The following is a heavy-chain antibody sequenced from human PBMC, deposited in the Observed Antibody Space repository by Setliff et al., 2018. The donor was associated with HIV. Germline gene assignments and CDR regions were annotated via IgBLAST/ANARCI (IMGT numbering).Heavy chain of an antibody. D-gene: IGHD2-15*01. Sequence: PSETLSLTCTVSGDSIISGDYYWSWIRQSPGKGLEWIGHIHYKGNIDYNASLKSRLAISSDTSKNQFSLNLSSVIAADTAIYFCARFTVVVFSAGEPSWFDPWGQGILVTVSS. CDR3: ARFTVVVFSAGEPSWFDP. CDR1: GDSIISGDYY. V-gene: IGHV4-30-4*08. CDR2: IHYKGNI. J-gene: IGHJ5*02.